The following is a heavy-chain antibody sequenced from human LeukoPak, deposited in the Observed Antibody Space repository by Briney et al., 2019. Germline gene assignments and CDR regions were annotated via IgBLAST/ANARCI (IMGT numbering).Heavy chain of an antibody. J-gene: IGHJ4*02. Sequence: SETLSLTCTVSGGSISSSSYYWGWIRQPPGKGLEWIGEIYHSGSTNYNPSLKSRVTISVDKSKNQFSLKLSSVTAADTAVYYCARVAVAGYFDYWGQGTLVTVSS. D-gene: IGHD6-19*01. CDR2: IYHSGST. CDR3: ARVAVAGYFDY. V-gene: IGHV4-39*07. CDR1: GGSISSSSYY.